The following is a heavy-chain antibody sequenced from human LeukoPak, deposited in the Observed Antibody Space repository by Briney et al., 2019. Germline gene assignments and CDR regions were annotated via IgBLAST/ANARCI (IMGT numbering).Heavy chain of an antibody. J-gene: IGHJ5*02. CDR1: GGSISSYY. CDR2: IYYSGST. V-gene: IGHV4-59*08. Sequence: SETLSLTCTVSGGSISSYYWSWIRQPPGKGLEWIGYIYYSGSTNYNPSLKSRVTISVDTSKNQFSLKLSSVTAADTAVYYCARHANFWSGYKEYNWFDPWGQGTPVTVSS. CDR3: ARHANFWSGYKEYNWFDP. D-gene: IGHD3-3*01.